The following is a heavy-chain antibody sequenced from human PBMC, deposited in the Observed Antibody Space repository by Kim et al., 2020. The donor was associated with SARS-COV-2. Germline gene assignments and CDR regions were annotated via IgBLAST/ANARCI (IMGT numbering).Heavy chain of an antibody. J-gene: IGHJ6*02. CDR2: IIPIFGTA. CDR3: ARVTLTSGYDWDYYYGMDV. CDR1: GGTFSSYA. D-gene: IGHD5-12*01. V-gene: IGHV1-69*13. Sequence: SVKVSCKASGGTFSSYAISWVRQAPGQGLEWMGGIIPIFGTANYAQKFQGRVTITADESTSTAYMELSSLRSEDTAVYYCARVTLTSGYDWDYYYGMDVWGQGTTVTVSS.